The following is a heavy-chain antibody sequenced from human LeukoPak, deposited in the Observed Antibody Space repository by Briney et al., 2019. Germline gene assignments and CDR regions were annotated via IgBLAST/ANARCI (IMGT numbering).Heavy chain of an antibody. CDR1: GYTFTSYD. Sequence: ASVKVSCKASGYTFTSYDINWVRQATGQGLEWMGWMNPNSGNTGYAQKFQGRVTMTWNTSISTAYMELSSLRSEDTAVYYCARGPNYYDSSGYYVPPYYYYGMDVWSQGTTVTVSS. J-gene: IGHJ6*02. D-gene: IGHD3-22*01. CDR2: MNPNSGNT. CDR3: ARGPNYYDSSGYYVPPYYYYGMDV. V-gene: IGHV1-8*01.